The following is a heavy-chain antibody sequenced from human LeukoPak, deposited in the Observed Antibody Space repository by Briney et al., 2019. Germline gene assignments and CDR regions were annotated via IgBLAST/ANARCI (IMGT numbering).Heavy chain of an antibody. D-gene: IGHD3-3*01. CDR1: GGSIRSYY. CDR3: ARSYDTNFDY. CDR2: IYFSGST. J-gene: IGHJ4*02. Sequence: PSETLSLTCTVSGGSIRSYYWSWIRQPPGKGLEWIGYIYFSGSTSYNPSLKSRVTISVDRSKNQFSLKLSSVAAADTAVYYCARSYDTNFDYWGQGTLVSVSS. V-gene: IGHV4-59*01.